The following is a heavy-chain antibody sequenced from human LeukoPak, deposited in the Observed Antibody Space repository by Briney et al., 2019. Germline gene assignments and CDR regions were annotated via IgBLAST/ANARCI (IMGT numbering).Heavy chain of an antibody. D-gene: IGHD3-9*01. J-gene: IGHJ5*02. V-gene: IGHV3-30-3*01. CDR1: GFTFTTSA. CDR3: AKAHPPPLYFDGPGWFDP. CDR2: ISYDGSNK. Sequence: GGSLRLSCAASGFTFTTSAMTWIRQAPGKGLEWVAVISYDGSNKYYADSVKGRFTISRDNSKNTLYLQMNSLRAEDTAVYYCAKAHPPPLYFDGPGWFDPWGQGTLVTVSS.